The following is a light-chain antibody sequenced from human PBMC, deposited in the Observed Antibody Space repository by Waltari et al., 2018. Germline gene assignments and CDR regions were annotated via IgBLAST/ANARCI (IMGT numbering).Light chain of an antibody. CDR2: SNN. V-gene: IGLV1-44*01. Sequence: QSVLTQPPSASGTPGQRVTISCSGSSSNIGSNPATWYQQLPGAAPKLLVYSNNQRPSGVPDRFSGSKSGTSASLAISGLQSEDEADYYCAAWDDSLNGVVFGGGTKLTVL. CDR3: AAWDDSLNGVV. J-gene: IGLJ2*01. CDR1: SSNIGSNP.